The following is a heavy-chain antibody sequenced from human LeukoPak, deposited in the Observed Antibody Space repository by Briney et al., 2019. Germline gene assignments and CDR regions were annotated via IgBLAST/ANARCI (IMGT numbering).Heavy chain of an antibody. CDR2: ISSSSSYI. V-gene: IGHV3-21*01. CDR1: GFTFSSYS. CDR3: ARDGIQGRYCSGGSCYDLNWFDP. J-gene: IGHJ5*02. Sequence: GGSLRLSCAASGFTFSSYSMNWVRQAPGKGLEWVSSISSSSSYIYYADSVKGRFTISRDNAKNSLYLQMNSLRAEDTAVYYCARDGIQGRYCSGGSCYDLNWFDPWGQGTLVTVSS. D-gene: IGHD2-15*01.